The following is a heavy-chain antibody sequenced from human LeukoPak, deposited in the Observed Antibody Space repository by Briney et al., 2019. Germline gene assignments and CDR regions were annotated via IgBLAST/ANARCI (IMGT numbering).Heavy chain of an antibody. J-gene: IGHJ3*02. V-gene: IGHV3-21*01. Sequence: GGSLRLSCAASGFTFSSYSMNWVRQAPGRGLEWVSSISSSSSYIYYADSVKGRFTISRDNAKNSLYLQMNSLRAEDTAVYYCASEGSYFGDNDAFDMWGQGTMVTVSS. CDR2: ISSSSSYI. CDR1: GFTFSSYS. CDR3: ASEGSYFGDNDAFDM. D-gene: IGHD1-26*01.